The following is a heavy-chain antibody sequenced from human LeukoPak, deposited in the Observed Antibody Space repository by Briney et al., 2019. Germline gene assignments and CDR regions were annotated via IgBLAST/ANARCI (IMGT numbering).Heavy chain of an antibody. Sequence: SQTLSLTCTVSGGSISSGDYYWSWIRQPPGKGLEWIGYIYYSGSTYYNPSLKSRVTISVDTSKNQFSLKLSSVTAADTAAYYCARGATTYYFDYWGQGTLVTVSS. V-gene: IGHV4-30-4*08. CDR3: ARGATTYYFDY. CDR2: IYYSGST. J-gene: IGHJ4*02. CDR1: GGSISSGDYY. D-gene: IGHD5-12*01.